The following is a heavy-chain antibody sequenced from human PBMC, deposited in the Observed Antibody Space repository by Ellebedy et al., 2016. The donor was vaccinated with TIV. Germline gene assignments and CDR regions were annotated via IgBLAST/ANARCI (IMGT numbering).Heavy chain of an antibody. D-gene: IGHD7-27*01. CDR2: VSETDGRT. CDR3: ARRAENWGFFDS. Sequence: GESLKISCAASGFTFSSYNMHWVRQAPGKGLEWVSAVSETDGRTFYADSVKGRFIISRDNSKDTLFLQMNSLTVEDTALYFCARRAENWGFFDSWGQGTLVTVSS. J-gene: IGHJ4*02. V-gene: IGHV3-23*01. CDR1: GFTFSSYN.